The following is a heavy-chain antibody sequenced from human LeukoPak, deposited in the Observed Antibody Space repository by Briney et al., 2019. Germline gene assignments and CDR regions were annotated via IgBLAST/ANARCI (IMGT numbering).Heavy chain of an antibody. Sequence: PSETLSLTCTVSGGSISSYYWSWIRQPPGKGLEWIGYIYYSGSTNYNTSLKSRVTISVDTSKNQFSLKLSSVTAADTAVYYCARDQADYDFWSGYYQPKRAFDIWGQGTMVTVSS. D-gene: IGHD3-3*01. V-gene: IGHV4-59*01. CDR2: IYYSGST. CDR3: ARDQADYDFWSGYYQPKRAFDI. CDR1: GGSISSYY. J-gene: IGHJ3*02.